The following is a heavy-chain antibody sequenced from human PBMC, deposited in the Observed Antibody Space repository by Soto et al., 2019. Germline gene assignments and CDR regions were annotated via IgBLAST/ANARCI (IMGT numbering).Heavy chain of an antibody. CDR1: GFTFSTYG. V-gene: IGHV3-30*18. J-gene: IGHJ6*02. D-gene: IGHD3-10*01. CDR3: AKDFKVSGSHYGTLNYYYGMDV. CDR2: ISYDGYLK. Sequence: PGGSLRLSCAASGFTFSTYGMQWVRQAPGKGLEWVAVISYDGYLKYYVDAVKGRFTVARDNSKNTLFLEMNSLRVEDTAVYFCAKDFKVSGSHYGTLNYYYGMDVWGQGTTGTV.